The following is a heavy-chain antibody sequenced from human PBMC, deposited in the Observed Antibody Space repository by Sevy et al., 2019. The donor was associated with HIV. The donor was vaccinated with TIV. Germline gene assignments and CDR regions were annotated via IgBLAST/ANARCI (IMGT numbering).Heavy chain of an antibody. J-gene: IGHJ4*02. Sequence: GSLRLSCAASGFTFSNYGMHWVRQAPGKGLEWVAVIWSDGSNKYYGDSVKGRFTISRDSSKNTLFLQMNSLRVDDTAVYYCAREERSGTTTSFDYWGQGALVTVSS. CDR1: GFTFSNYG. CDR2: IWSDGSNK. CDR3: AREERSGTTTSFDY. D-gene: IGHD1-7*01. V-gene: IGHV3-33*01.